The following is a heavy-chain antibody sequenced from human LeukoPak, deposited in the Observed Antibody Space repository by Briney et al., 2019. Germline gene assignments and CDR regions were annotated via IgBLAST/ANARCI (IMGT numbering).Heavy chain of an antibody. V-gene: IGHV6-1*01. J-gene: IGHJ4*02. D-gene: IGHD3-10*01. Sequence: SQTLSLTCVISGDRVSSNSGAWNWIRQSPSRGLEWLGRTYYRSKWYNEYVVSVKSRITIIPGTSKNQFSLQLNSVTPEDTAVYFCARGFLKTGFDHWGQGTPVTVSS. CDR3: ARGFLKTGFDH. CDR2: TYYRSKWYN. CDR1: GDRVSSNSGA.